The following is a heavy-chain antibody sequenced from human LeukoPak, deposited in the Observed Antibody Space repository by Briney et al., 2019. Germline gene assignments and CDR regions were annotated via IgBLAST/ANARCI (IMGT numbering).Heavy chain of an antibody. CDR2: INTDGSST. D-gene: IGHD3-10*01. CDR3: ARGPRYSYGSASYYNGLFDS. CDR1: GFTFSSYW. V-gene: IGHV3-74*01. J-gene: IGHJ4*02. Sequence: PGGSLRLSCAASGFTFSSYWMHWVRQAPGKGLVWVSRINTDGSSTNYVDSVKGRFTISRDNAKSTLYAQMNSLRAEDTAVYYCARGPRYSYGSASYYNGLFDSWGQGTLVTVSS.